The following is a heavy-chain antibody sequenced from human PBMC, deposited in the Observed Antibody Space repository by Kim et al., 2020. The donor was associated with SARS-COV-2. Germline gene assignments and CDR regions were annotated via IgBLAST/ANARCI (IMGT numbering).Heavy chain of an antibody. CDR3: ARGITMVRGVIDWFDP. D-gene: IGHD3-10*01. Sequence: KFQGRVTMTRNTSISTAYMELSSLRSEDTAVYYCARGITMVRGVIDWFDPWGQGTLVTVSS. J-gene: IGHJ5*02. V-gene: IGHV1-8*01.